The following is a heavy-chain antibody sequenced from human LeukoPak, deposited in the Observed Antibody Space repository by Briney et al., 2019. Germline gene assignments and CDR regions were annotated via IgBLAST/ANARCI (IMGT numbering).Heavy chain of an antibody. Sequence: SETLSLTCTVSGDSISSSSYYWGWIRQPPGKGLEWIGSIYYSGSTYYNPSLKSRVAISVDTSKNQFSLKPSSVTAADTAVYYCAREVVAATWNYFDYWGQGTLVTVSS. CDR1: GDSISSSSYY. D-gene: IGHD2-15*01. V-gene: IGHV4-39*07. J-gene: IGHJ4*02. CDR3: AREVVAATWNYFDY. CDR2: IYYSGST.